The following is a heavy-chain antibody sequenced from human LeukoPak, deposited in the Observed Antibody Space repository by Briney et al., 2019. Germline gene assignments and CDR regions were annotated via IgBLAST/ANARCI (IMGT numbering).Heavy chain of an antibody. V-gene: IGHV3-7*04. D-gene: IGHD7-27*01. J-gene: IGHJ4*02. Sequence: GGSLRLSCAASGFTFSNYWMSWVRQAPGKGLEWVANINQDGSEKYYVDSAKGRFTVSRDSAKNSLYLQMNSLRAEDTAVYYCARDDNWGSDYWGQGTLVTVSS. CDR1: GFTFSNYW. CDR2: INQDGSEK. CDR3: ARDDNWGSDY.